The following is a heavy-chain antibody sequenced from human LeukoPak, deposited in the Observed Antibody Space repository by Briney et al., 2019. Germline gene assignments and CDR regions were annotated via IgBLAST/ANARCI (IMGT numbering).Heavy chain of an antibody. J-gene: IGHJ2*01. CDR3: ARDTYSSSWFGYFDL. D-gene: IGHD6-13*01. V-gene: IGHV1-69*13. Sequence: APVKVSCKASGGTFSSYAISWVRQAPGQGLEWMGGIIPIFGTANYAQKFQGRVTITADESTSTAYMELSSLRSEDTAVYYCARDTYSSSWFGYFDLWGRGTLVTVSS. CDR1: GGTFSSYA. CDR2: IIPIFGTA.